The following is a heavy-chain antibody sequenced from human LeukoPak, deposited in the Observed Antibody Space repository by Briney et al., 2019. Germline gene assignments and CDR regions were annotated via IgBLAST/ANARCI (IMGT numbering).Heavy chain of an antibody. CDR3: ARFSIPANWFDP. CDR1: GYTFTSYG. J-gene: IGHJ5*02. CDR2: ISAYNGNT. D-gene: IGHD6-25*01. V-gene: IGHV1-18*01. Sequence: GASVKVSCKASGYTFTSYGISWVRQAPGQGLEWMGWISAYNGNTNYAQNLQGRVTMTTDTSTRIAYMELRSLGSDDTAIYYCARFSIPANWFDPRGQGTLVTVSS.